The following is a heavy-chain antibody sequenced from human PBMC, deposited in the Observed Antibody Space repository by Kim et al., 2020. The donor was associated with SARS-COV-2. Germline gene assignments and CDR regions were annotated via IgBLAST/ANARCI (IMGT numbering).Heavy chain of an antibody. D-gene: IGHD6-19*01. Sequence: GGSLRLSCEASGFPFSLYTMHWVRQAPGKGLEWVSYITGDSRIIYYTDSVKGRFTISRDNAKNAVYLQMNSLRAEDTAVYYCARDRAVNWFDAWGQGTLVTVSS. CDR3: ARDRAVNWFDA. CDR1: GFPFSLYT. CDR2: ITGDSRII. J-gene: IGHJ5*02. V-gene: IGHV3-21*01.